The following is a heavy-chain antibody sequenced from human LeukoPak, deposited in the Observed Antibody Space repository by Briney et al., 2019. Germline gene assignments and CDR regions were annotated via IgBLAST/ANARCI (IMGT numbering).Heavy chain of an antibody. J-gene: IGHJ6*02. CDR1: GGSMSSYY. CDR3: ARILDCSSSSCSYGMDV. V-gene: IGHV4-59*08. CDR2: IFYSGTT. D-gene: IGHD2-15*01. Sequence: SETLSLTCAVSGGSMSSYYWSWVRQPPGEGLEWLGFIFYSGTTTYNPSLRSRVTISVDTSKNQFSLKLSSVTAADTAVYYCARILDCSSSSCSYGMDVWGQGTTVTVPS.